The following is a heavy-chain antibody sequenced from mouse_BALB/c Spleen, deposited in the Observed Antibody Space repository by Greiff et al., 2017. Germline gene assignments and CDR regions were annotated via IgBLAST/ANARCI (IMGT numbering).Heavy chain of an antibody. D-gene: IGHD2-10*02. J-gene: IGHJ4*01. Sequence: DVQLQESGAELVRSGASVKLSCTASGFNIKDYYMHWVKQRPEQGLEWIGWIDPENGDTEYAPKFQGKATMTADTSSNTAYLQLSSLTSEDTAVYYCNAGYGNYEYYAMDYWGQGTSVTVSS. CDR2: IDPENGDT. V-gene: IGHV14-4*02. CDR1: GFNIKDYY. CDR3: NAGYGNYEYYAMDY.